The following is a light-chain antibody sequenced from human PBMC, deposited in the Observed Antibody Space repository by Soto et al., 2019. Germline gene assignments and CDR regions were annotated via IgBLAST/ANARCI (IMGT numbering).Light chain of an antibody. Sequence: QSALTQPASVSGSPGQSITISCTGTSSDVGSYNLVSWYQQHPRKAPKLMIYEDIERPSGVSNRFSGSKSGNTASLTISGLQTEDEADYYCCSYAGGTSVVFGGGTKLTVL. V-gene: IGLV2-23*01. CDR2: EDI. J-gene: IGLJ2*01. CDR1: SSDVGSYNL. CDR3: CSYAGGTSVV.